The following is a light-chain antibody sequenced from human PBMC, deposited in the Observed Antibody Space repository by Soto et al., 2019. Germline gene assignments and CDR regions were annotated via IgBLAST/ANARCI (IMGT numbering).Light chain of an antibody. CDR1: STDFVSYNR. J-gene: IGLJ1*01. CDR2: EAS. CDR3: CSYAGGYTYL. V-gene: IGLV2-18*02. Sequence: SVLTQPPSVSGSPGQSVTISCTGTSTDFVSYNRVSWYQQPPGTAPKLIIYEASNRPSRVPDRFSGSKSGNTASLTISGLQAEDEADYFCCSYAGGYTYLFGTGTKVTVL.